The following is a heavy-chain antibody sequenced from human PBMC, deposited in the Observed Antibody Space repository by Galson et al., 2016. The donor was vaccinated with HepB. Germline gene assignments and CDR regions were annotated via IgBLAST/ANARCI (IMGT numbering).Heavy chain of an antibody. Sequence: SNHYWGWIRLPPGKGLEWIATVYYIGGPYYNPSLKSRVTISVDTSKNQFSLQLNYVTAADMAVYYCARQSSSGWEKGTFDFWGPGTMVTVSS. D-gene: IGHD6-19*01. CDR2: VYYIGGP. CDR1: SNHY. CDR3: ARQSSSGWEKGTFDF. V-gene: IGHV4-39*01. J-gene: IGHJ3*01.